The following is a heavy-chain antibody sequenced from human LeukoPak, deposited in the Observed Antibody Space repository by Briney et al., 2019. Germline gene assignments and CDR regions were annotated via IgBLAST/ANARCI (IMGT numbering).Heavy chain of an antibody. Sequence: KPGGSLRLSCAASGFTFSSYSMNWVRQAPGKGLEWVSSISSSSSYIYYADSVKGRFTISRDNAKTSLYLQMNSLRAEDTAVYYCARTAPSVVVTAAHTFDIWGQGTMVTVSS. D-gene: IGHD2-21*02. CDR3: ARTAPSVVVTAAHTFDI. V-gene: IGHV3-21*01. CDR1: GFTFSSYS. CDR2: ISSSSSYI. J-gene: IGHJ3*02.